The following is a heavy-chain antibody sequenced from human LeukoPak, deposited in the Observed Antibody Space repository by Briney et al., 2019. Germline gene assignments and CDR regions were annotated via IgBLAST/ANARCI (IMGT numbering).Heavy chain of an antibody. J-gene: IGHJ4*02. V-gene: IGHV1-18*01. CDR1: GYTFTSYG. Sequence: ASVKVSCKASGYTFTSYGISWVRQAPGQGLEWMGWISAYNGNTNYAQKFQGRVTMTRDMSTSTVYMELSSLRSADTAVYYCARGRYITIFGVVIKQPGYWGQGTLVTVSS. D-gene: IGHD3-3*01. CDR3: ARGRYITIFGVVIKQPGY. CDR2: ISAYNGNT.